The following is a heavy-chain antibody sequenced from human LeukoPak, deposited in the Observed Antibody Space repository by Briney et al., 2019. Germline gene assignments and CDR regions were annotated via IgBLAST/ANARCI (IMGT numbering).Heavy chain of an antibody. Sequence: ASVKVSCKVSGYTLTELSMHWVRQAPGKGLEWMGGFDPGDGETIYAQKFQGRVTMTEDTSTDTAYMELSSLRSEDTAVCYCATVWSSVGATGDYWGQGTLVTVSS. CDR3: ATVWSSVGATGDY. CDR2: FDPGDGET. D-gene: IGHD1-26*01. J-gene: IGHJ4*02. V-gene: IGHV1-24*01. CDR1: GYTLTELS.